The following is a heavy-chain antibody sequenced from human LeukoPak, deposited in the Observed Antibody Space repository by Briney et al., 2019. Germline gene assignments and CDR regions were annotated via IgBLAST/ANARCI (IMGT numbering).Heavy chain of an antibody. J-gene: IGHJ4*02. D-gene: IGHD2/OR15-2a*01. V-gene: IGHV3-7*01. CDR3: ARSQGGVIYYFDF. Sequence: GGSLRLSCAASGFTFSSYWMSWVRQAPGKGLEWVANINQAGSEKYYVDSVKGRFTISRDNAKNSLYLQMNSLRAEDTAVYYCARSQGGVIYYFDFWGQGTLVTVSS. CDR1: GFTFSSYW. CDR2: INQAGSEK.